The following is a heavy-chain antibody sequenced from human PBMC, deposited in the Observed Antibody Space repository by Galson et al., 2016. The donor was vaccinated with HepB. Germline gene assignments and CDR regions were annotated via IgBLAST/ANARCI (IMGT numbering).Heavy chain of an antibody. CDR2: ISSSGSPV. Sequence: SLRLSCAVSGFTFSDYYMTWIRQAPGKGLEWVSYISSSGSPVYYADSVKGRFTISRDNAKNSLYLQMNTLRAEDTAVYYCARDGRWELLVGGFDYWGQGTLVTVSS. V-gene: IGHV3-11*01. D-gene: IGHD1-26*01. CDR1: GFTFSDYY. CDR3: ARDGRWELLVGGFDY. J-gene: IGHJ4*02.